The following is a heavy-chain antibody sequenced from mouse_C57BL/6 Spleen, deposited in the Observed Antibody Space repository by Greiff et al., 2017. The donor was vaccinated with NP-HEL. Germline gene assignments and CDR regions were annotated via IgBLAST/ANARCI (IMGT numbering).Heavy chain of an antibody. D-gene: IGHD1-1*01. Sequence: QVQLQQPGTELVKPGASVTLSCKASGYTFTSYWMHWVKQRPGQGLEWIGNINPSNGGTNYNEKFKSKATLTVDKSSSTAYMQLSSLTSEDSAVYNCARQGYYYGSPDWYFDVWGTGTTVTVSS. CDR2: INPSNGGT. V-gene: IGHV1-53*01. CDR3: ARQGYYYGSPDWYFDV. CDR1: GYTFTSYW. J-gene: IGHJ1*03.